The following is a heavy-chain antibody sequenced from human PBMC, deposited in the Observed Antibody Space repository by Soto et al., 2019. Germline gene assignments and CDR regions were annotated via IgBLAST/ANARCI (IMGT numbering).Heavy chain of an antibody. Sequence: QVQLVQSGAEVKKPGSSVKVSCKASGGTFSNYALSWVRQAPGQGLEWMGDIIPIFGTTNNAQKFQGRVTTTADEATSTAYMELSSLRSEATAVYYCASRGGRDYYDTSGYGWGQGTLVTVSS. CDR3: ASRGGRDYYDTSGYG. V-gene: IGHV1-69*12. J-gene: IGHJ1*01. CDR1: GGTFSNYA. CDR2: IIPIFGTT. D-gene: IGHD3-22*01.